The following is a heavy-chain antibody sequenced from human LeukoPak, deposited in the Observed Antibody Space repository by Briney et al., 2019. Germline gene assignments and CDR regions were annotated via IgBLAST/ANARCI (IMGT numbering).Heavy chain of an antibody. J-gene: IGHJ6*02. V-gene: IGHV1-18*01. D-gene: IGHD7-27*01. CDR1: GGTFSSYA. Sequence: ASVKVSCKASGGTFSSYAINWVRQAPGQGLEWMGWISAYNGNTNYAQKLQGRVTMTTDTSTSTAYMELRSLRSDDTAVYYCARDYWGLYYYGMDVWGQGTTVTVSS. CDR3: ARDYWGLYYYGMDV. CDR2: ISAYNGNT.